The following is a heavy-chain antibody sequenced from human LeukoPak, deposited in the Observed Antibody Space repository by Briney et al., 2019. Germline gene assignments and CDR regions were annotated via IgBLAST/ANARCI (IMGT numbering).Heavy chain of an antibody. D-gene: IGHD4/OR15-4a*01. Sequence: PGGSLRLSCAASGFTFSNPWMSWVRQAPGKGLEWVSVIYSDGTTYYADSVKGRFTISRDNSKNTLYLQMNSLRAEDTAVYYCAREKVLKAYYYYYYMDVWGKGTTVTVSS. V-gene: IGHV3-53*01. CDR3: AREKVLKAYYYYYYMDV. CDR1: GFTFSNPW. J-gene: IGHJ6*03. CDR2: IYSDGTT.